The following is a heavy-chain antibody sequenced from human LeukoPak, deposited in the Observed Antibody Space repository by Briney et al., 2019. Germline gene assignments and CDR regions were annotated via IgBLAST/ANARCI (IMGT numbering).Heavy chain of an antibody. J-gene: IGHJ6*03. CDR3: ASSGQCTNGLCRDVGYMDV. V-gene: IGHV4-34*01. D-gene: IGHD2-8*01. CDR2: INHSGST. Sequence: PSETLSLTCAVYGGSFSGYYWSWIRQPPGKGLEWIGEINHSGSTNYNPSLKSRVTISVDTSKNQLSLKLNSVTAADTAVYYCASSGQCTNGLCRDVGYMDVWGKGTTVTVSS. CDR1: GGSFSGYY.